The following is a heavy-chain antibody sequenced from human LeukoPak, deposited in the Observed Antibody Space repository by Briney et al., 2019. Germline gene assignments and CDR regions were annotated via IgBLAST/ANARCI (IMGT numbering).Heavy chain of an antibody. CDR1: GFSFSNYW. CDR3: ASVPVSNSGSSPGYYFDY. D-gene: IGHD1-26*01. Sequence: GGSLRLSCAASGFSFSNYWMKWVRQDPGKGLEWVANISEDGSEKYYVDSVRGRFTISRDNAKNSLYLQMNSLRTEDTAIYYCASVPVSNSGSSPGYYFDYWGQGTLVTVSS. CDR2: ISEDGSEK. V-gene: IGHV3-7*01. J-gene: IGHJ4*02.